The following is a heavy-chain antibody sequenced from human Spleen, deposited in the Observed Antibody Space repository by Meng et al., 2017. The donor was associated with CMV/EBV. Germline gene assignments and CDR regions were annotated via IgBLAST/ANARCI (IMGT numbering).Heavy chain of an antibody. CDR1: DGYISISNW. Sequence: CPVSDGYISISNWCNWVRQPPGKGPEWIGEIYHGGSTTYHPSLKSRVTISLDKSKNQFSLKLSSLTAADTAVYYCASSGMATTTLEYWGPGLLVTVSS. D-gene: IGHD5-24*01. CDR2: IYHGGST. J-gene: IGHJ4*02. V-gene: IGHV4-4*02. CDR3: ASSGMATTTLEY.